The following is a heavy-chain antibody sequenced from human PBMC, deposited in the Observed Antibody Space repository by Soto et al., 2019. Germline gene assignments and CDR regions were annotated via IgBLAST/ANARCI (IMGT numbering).Heavy chain of an antibody. J-gene: IGHJ5*02. CDR3: ARKDKRRYFNWLDR. Sequence: PGESLKISCRTSGYRFTSYWIAWVRQIPCKGLEWMGIIFPSDSDTRYSPSFQGQVTISADRSTSTVVLQWASLKASDTAVYFCARKDKRRYFNWLDRWGEGKLVTFSA. CDR2: IFPSDSDT. D-gene: IGHD3-10*01. V-gene: IGHV5-51*01. CDR1: GYRFTSYW.